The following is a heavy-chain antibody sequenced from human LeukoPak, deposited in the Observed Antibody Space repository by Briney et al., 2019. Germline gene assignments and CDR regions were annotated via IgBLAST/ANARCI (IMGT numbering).Heavy chain of an antibody. J-gene: IGHJ4*02. CDR3: ARQANDVDDISVYYYLDS. D-gene: IGHD3-22*01. CDR2: IYYSGIT. V-gene: IGHV4-39*01. Sequence: GSLRLSCAASGFNFRSYWMKWVRQPPGKGLEWIGSIYYSGITYYKPSLKSRVTISVDTSKNQFSLKVRSVTAADTAVYFCARQANDVDDISVYYYLDSWGQGTLVTVSS. CDR1: GFNFRSYW.